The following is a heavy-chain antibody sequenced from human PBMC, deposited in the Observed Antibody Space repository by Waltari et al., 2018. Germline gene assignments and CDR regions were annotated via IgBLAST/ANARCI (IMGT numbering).Heavy chain of an antibody. V-gene: IGHV3-30*03. CDR2: ISDDGYNK. J-gene: IGHJ4*02. D-gene: IGHD3-9*01. Sequence: QVQLVESGGGVVEHGRSLRLTCAAFGFIFRAHVRHWVRQAPGKGLEWVASISDDGYNKYYGDSVKGRFTISRDNSAKTLHLQMSSLTTEDTAVYYCARDRWLQSRGYFDYWGQETQVTVSS. CDR1: GFIFRAHV. CDR3: ARDRWLQSRGYFDY.